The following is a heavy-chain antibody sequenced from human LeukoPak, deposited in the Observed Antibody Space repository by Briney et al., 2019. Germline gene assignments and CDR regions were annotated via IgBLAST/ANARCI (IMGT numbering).Heavy chain of an antibody. D-gene: IGHD3-10*01. J-gene: IGHJ3*02. CDR1: GGSISSSNW. CDR3: ARSDGYGLVGI. CDR2: IYHSGST. V-gene: IGHV4-4*02. Sequence: SGTLSLTCAVSGGSISSSNWWSWVRQPPGKGLEWIGEIYHSGSTYYNPSLKSRVIILIDTAKNHFSLNLSSVTAADTAVYYCARSDGYGLVGIWGQGTMVTVSS.